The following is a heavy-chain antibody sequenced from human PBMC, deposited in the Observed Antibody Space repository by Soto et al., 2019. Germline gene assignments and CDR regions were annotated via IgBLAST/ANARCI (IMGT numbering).Heavy chain of an antibody. J-gene: IGHJ6*02. CDR2: ISRSGTI. Sequence: GGSLRLSCEAPGFTFSNYEMNWVRQAPGKGLEWVSYISRSGTIYYADSVKGRFTISRDNAKNSLYLQMNSLRAEDTAVYYCARDRITIIGVVINYYTGMDVWGHGTTVTVSS. V-gene: IGHV3-48*03. CDR1: GFTFSNYE. CDR3: ARDRITIIGVVINYYTGMDV. D-gene: IGHD3-3*01.